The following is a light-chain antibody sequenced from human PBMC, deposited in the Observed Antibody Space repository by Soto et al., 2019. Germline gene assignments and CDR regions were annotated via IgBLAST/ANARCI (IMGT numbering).Light chain of an antibody. CDR1: QSVSSS. V-gene: IGKV3D-15*01. J-gene: IGKJ2*01. CDR3: QQYSNRYT. CDR2: GAS. Sequence: EIVMTQSPATLSVSPGERATLSCRASQSVSSSLAWYQHKPGQAPRLLNYGASIRATGIPGRFSGSGSGTEFTLTISSLQSEDFAAYYCQQYSNRYTFGQGTKLEIK.